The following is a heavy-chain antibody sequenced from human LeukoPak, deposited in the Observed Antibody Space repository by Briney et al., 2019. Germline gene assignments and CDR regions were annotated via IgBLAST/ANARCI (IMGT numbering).Heavy chain of an antibody. Sequence: PSETLSLTCAVYGGSFSGYYWSWIRQPPGKGLEWIGEINHSGSTNYNPSLKSRVTISVDTSKNQFSLKLSSVTAADTAVYYCARGRYCSGGSCYYYYYMDVWDKGTTVTVSS. CDR3: ARGRYCSGGSCYYYYYMDV. D-gene: IGHD2-15*01. V-gene: IGHV4-34*01. J-gene: IGHJ6*03. CDR2: INHSGST. CDR1: GGSFSGYY.